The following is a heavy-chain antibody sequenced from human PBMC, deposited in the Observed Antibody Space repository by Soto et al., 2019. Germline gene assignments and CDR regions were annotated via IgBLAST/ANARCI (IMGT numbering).Heavy chain of an antibody. D-gene: IGHD3-3*01. CDR1: GFTFSSYA. CDR2: ISYDGSNK. J-gene: IGHJ6*02. V-gene: IGHV3-30-3*01. Sequence: QVQLVESGGGVVQPGRSLRLSCAASGFTFSSYAMHWVRQAPGKGLEWVAVISYDGSNKYYADSVKGRFTISRDNSKNTLYLQMNSLRAEDTAVYYCARDRFLEWFLDYYGMDVWGQGTTVTVSS. CDR3: ARDRFLEWFLDYYGMDV.